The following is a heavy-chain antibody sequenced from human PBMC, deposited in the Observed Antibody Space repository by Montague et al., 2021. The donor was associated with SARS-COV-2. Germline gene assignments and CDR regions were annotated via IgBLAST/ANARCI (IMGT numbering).Heavy chain of an antibody. J-gene: IGHJ6*02. V-gene: IGHV6-1*01. CDR2: TYYRSKWYN. CDR3: TSGREGNYNVMDV. CDR1: GDSVSSNSAT. D-gene: IGHD1-1*01. Sequence: CAISGDSVSSNSATWNWVRQSPSRGLEWPGRTYYRSKWYNDYAVSVGGRVTINPDTSKNQFSLQLNSVTPEDTAIYYCTSGREGNYNVMDVWGQGTTVTVSS.